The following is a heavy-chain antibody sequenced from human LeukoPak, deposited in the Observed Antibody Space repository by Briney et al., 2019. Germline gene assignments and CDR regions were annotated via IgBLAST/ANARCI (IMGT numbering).Heavy chain of an antibody. CDR1: GFTFNDHA. J-gene: IGHJ4*02. V-gene: IGHV3-23*01. CDR3: ARGGQNLDFRRFDY. CDR2: ISGSGGST. Sequence: TGGSLRLSCAGSGFTFNDHAMSWVRQAPGKGLGWVSSISGSGGSTYYADYVKGRSTISRDNSKNVVYFEMHSLRGEDTAVYFCARGGQNLDFRRFDYGGQGTLVVVSS. D-gene: IGHD3-3*01.